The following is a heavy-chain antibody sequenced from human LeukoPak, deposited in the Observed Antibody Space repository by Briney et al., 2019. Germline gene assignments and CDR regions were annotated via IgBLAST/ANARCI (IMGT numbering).Heavy chain of an antibody. CDR1: GYTFTGYY. Sequence: ASVKVSCKASGYTFTGYYMHWVRQAPGQGLEWMGWINPNSGGTNYAQKFQGRVTMTRDTSISTAYMELSRLRSDDTAVYYCARDPSDFWSGYYHYWGQGTLVTVSS. D-gene: IGHD3-3*01. CDR2: INPNSGGT. V-gene: IGHV1-2*02. J-gene: IGHJ4*02. CDR3: ARDPSDFWSGYYHY.